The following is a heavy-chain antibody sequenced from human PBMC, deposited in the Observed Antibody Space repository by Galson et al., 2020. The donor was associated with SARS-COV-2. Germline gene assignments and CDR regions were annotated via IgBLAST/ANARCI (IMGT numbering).Heavy chain of an antibody. D-gene: IGHD2-8*01. Sequence: ASVKVSCKVSGYTLTELSMHWVRQAPGTGLAWTGGFDPDDGETIYAQKFQGRVTMTEDTSTDTAYMELSSLRSEDTAVYYCATDLAVLTHRKSDYWGQGTLVSVSS. CDR2: FDPDDGET. CDR1: GYTLTELS. V-gene: IGHV1-24*01. J-gene: IGHJ4*02. CDR3: ATDLAVLTHRKSDY.